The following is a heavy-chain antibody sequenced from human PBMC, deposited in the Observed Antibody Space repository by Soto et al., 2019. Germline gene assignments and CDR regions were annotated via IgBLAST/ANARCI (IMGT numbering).Heavy chain of an antibody. V-gene: IGHV3-74*01. CDR2: INSDGSST. CDR3: ARAPQWLASFDY. CDR1: GFTLRRYW. D-gene: IGHD6-19*01. J-gene: IGHJ4*01. Sequence: GGALRLSFGGSGFTLRRYWVHLVRQAPGKGLVWVSRINSDGSSTSYADSVKGRFTISRDNAKNTLYLQMNSLRAEDTAAYYCARAPQWLASFDYWGQGTLVTVSS.